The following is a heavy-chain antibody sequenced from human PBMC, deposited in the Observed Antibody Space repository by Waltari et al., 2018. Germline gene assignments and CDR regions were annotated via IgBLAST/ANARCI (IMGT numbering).Heavy chain of an antibody. CDR3: AREADYYDSSGYSFYFDY. CDR2: SSWDGGST. D-gene: IGHD3-22*01. V-gene: IGHV3-43*01. J-gene: IGHJ4*02. CDR1: GFTFDDYT. Sequence: EVQLVESGGVVVQPGGSLRLSCAASGFTFDDYTMHWVSTAPGKGLEWVSLSSWDGGSTYYADSVKCRFTISRDNSKNSLYLQMNSLRTEDTALYYCAREADYYDSSGYSFYFDYWGQGTLVTVSS.